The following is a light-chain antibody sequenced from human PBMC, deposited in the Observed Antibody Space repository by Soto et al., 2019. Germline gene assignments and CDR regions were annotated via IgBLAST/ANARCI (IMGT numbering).Light chain of an antibody. J-gene: IGLJ2*01. V-gene: IGLV2-8*01. Sequence: QSALTQPPSASGSPGQSVTISCTGTSSDVGGFNYVSWYQQHPGKAPRLMIYEVTKRPSGVPDRFSGSKSDNMASLTVSGLQAEDEADYYCSSYVGSNNLIFGGGTQLTVL. CDR1: SSDVGGFNY. CDR2: EVT. CDR3: SSYVGSNNLI.